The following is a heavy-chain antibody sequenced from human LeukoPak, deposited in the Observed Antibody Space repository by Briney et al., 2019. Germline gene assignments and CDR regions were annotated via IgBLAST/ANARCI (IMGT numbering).Heavy chain of an antibody. CDR1: GDSISSYY. V-gene: IGHV4-59*08. D-gene: IGHD3-22*01. CDR2: IYYSGST. CDR3: ARVDYYDSSGYYNWFDP. J-gene: IGHJ5*02. Sequence: SETLSLTCTVSGDSISSYYWSWIRQPPGKGLEWIGYIYYSGSTNYNPSLKSRVTISVDTSKNQFSLKLSSVTAADTAVYYCARVDYYDSSGYYNWFDPWGQGTLVTVSS.